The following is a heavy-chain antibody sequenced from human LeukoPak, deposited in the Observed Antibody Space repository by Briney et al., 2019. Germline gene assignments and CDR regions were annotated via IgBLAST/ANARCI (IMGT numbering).Heavy chain of an antibody. Sequence: GGSLRLSCAASGFTFSNHGMHWVRQAPGKGLEWVTFIRLDGGHKYYADSVKGRFTISRDNSKNTLYLQMNSLSAEDTAVYYCTQVGNGYTADYWGQGTLVTVSS. CDR3: TQVGNGYTADY. V-gene: IGHV3-30*02. D-gene: IGHD5-18*01. CDR2: IRLDGGHK. CDR1: GFTFSNHG. J-gene: IGHJ4*02.